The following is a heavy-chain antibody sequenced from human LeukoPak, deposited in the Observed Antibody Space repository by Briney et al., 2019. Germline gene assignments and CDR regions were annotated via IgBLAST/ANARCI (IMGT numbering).Heavy chain of an antibody. J-gene: IGHJ4*02. Sequence: PSETLSLTCTVSGGSISSGSYYWSWIRQPAGKGLEWIGRIYTSGSTNYNPSLKSRVTISVDASKNQFSLKLGSVTAADTAVYYCASTGRDGYNYQIDYWGQGTLVTVSS. D-gene: IGHD5-24*01. V-gene: IGHV4-61*02. CDR3: ASTGRDGYNYQIDY. CDR2: IYTSGST. CDR1: GGSISSGSYY.